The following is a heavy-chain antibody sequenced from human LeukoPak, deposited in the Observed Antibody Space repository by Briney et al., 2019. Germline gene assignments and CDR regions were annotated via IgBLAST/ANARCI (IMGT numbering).Heavy chain of an antibody. D-gene: IGHD3-22*01. J-gene: IGHJ4*02. V-gene: IGHV4-34*01. CDR2: INHSGST. Sequence: GSLRLSCAASGFTFSSYAMSWVRQAPGKGLEWIGEINHSGSTNYNPSLKSRVTISVDTSKNQFSLKLSSVTAADTAVYYCAREVIVVNPAYYSDYWGQGTLVTVSS. CDR1: GFTFSSYA. CDR3: AREVIVVNPAYYSDY.